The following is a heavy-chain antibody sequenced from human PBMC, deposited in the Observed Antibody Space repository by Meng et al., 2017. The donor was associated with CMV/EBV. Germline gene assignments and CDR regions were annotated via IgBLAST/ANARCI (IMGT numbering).Heavy chain of an antibody. Sequence: GSISKGGYYWSWIRQQPGKGLEWIGYIYYSGSTYYNPSLKSRVTISVDTSKNQFSLKLSSVTAADTAVYYCARLRGYSGYDYGLFDYWGQGTLVTVSS. CDR2: IYYSGST. V-gene: IGHV4-31*02. J-gene: IGHJ4*02. CDR1: GSISKGGYY. CDR3: ARLRGYSGYDYGLFDY. D-gene: IGHD5-12*01.